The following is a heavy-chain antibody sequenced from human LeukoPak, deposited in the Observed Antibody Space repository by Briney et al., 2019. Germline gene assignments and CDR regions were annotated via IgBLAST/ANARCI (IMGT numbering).Heavy chain of an antibody. CDR3: ARQGTVVTQGGFDY. J-gene: IGHJ4*02. D-gene: IGHD4-23*01. V-gene: IGHV4-4*07. CDR1: GGSISGYY. CDR2: IYSSGST. Sequence: SETLSLTCTVSGGSISGYYWSWIRQPAGKGLEWIGRIYSSGSTNYNPSLKSRVTMSVDTSKNQFSLKLSSVTAADTAVYYCARQGTVVTQGGFDYWGQGTLVTVSS.